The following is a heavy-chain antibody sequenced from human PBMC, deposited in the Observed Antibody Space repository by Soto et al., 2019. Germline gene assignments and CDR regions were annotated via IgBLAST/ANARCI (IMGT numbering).Heavy chain of an antibody. CDR2: INPRDGGT. Sequence: ASVKVSCKASGNTFTTYYVHWVRQAPGQGLEWMGVINPRDGGTSYAQKFQGRVTMTRDTSTSTVYMELSSLRSEDTAMYYCARRGYCSGGSCPLGFDYWGQGTLVTVSS. D-gene: IGHD2-15*01. J-gene: IGHJ4*02. CDR3: ARRGYCSGGSCPLGFDY. V-gene: IGHV1-46*03. CDR1: GNTFTTYY.